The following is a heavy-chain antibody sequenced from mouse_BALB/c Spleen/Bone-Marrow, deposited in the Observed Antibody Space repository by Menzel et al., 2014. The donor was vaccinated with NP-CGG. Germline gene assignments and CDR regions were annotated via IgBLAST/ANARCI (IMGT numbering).Heavy chain of an antibody. CDR2: ILPGSGST. CDR3: ARAYYVNYDAMDY. V-gene: IGHV1-9*01. J-gene: IGHJ4*01. D-gene: IGHD2-10*01. CDR1: GYTFXSYW. Sequence: VKLVESGAELMKPGASMKISCKATGYTFXSYWIEWVKQRPGHGLEWIGEILPGSGSTNYNERFKGKATFTADTSSNTAYMQLSSLTSEDSAVYYCARAYYVNYDAMDYWGQGTSVIVSS.